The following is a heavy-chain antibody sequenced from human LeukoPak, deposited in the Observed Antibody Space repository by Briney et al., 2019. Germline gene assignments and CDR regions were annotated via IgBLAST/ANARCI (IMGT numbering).Heavy chain of an antibody. D-gene: IGHD3-16*01. Sequence: PSETLSLTCTVSGGSISSSSYYWSWIRQPPGRGLEWIGYIYSSGSINYNPPLKSRVTISVDTSKNQFSLKLSSVTAADTAVYYCARHTFYFGPFDIWDRGTMVTVSS. CDR2: IYSSGSI. CDR1: GGSISSSSYY. CDR3: ARHTFYFGPFDI. J-gene: IGHJ3*02. V-gene: IGHV4-61*01.